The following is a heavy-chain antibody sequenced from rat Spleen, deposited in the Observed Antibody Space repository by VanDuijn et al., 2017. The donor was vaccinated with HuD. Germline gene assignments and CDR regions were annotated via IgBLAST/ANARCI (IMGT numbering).Heavy chain of an antibody. D-gene: IGHD1-2*01. Sequence: EVQLVESGGGLVEPGRSLKVSCVGSEFAFTDYDMAWVRQAPTKGLEWVASISYDGDYTYYRDSVKGRFTISRDNAKSSLYLQMDSLRSEDTATYYCATGITIKWGQGVMVTVSS. CDR2: ISYDGDYT. V-gene: IGHV5-20*01. CDR3: ATGITIK. CDR1: EFAFTDYD. J-gene: IGHJ2*01.